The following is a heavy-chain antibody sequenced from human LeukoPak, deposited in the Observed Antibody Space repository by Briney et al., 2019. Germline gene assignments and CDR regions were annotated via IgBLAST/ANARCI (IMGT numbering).Heavy chain of an antibody. D-gene: IGHD3-22*01. V-gene: IGHV3-21*01. Sequence: GGSLRLSCAASGFTFSSYSMNWVRQAPGKGLEWVPSISSSSYIYYADSVKGRFTISRDNAKNSLYLQMNSLRAEDTAVYYCARAARGDYDSSGYLLHYDYWGQGTLVTVSS. CDR3: ARAARGDYDSSGYLLHYDY. CDR1: GFTFSSYS. CDR2: ISSSSYI. J-gene: IGHJ4*02.